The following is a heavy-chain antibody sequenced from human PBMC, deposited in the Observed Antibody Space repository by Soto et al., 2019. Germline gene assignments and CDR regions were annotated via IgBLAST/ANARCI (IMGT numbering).Heavy chain of an antibody. CDR1: GGSINSGGYC. J-gene: IGHJ4*02. CDR2: ISYGGST. V-gene: IGHV4-31*03. CDR3: SRGILV. D-gene: IGHD5-18*01. Sequence: QVQLQESGPGLVKPSQTLSLTCTVSGGSINSGGYCWSWIRQHPGKGLDWIGCISYGGSTSYNPSRKRRVTISVDTSKNQSSLKLSSVTAADTAVYYGSRGILVWGQGTLISVSS.